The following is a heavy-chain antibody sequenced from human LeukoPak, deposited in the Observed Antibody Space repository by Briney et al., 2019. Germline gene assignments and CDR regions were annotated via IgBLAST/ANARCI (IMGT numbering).Heavy chain of an antibody. J-gene: IGHJ4*02. V-gene: IGHV3-30-3*01. CDR1: GFTFSSYS. CDR3: ARVPGFCSSNSCYKMTIPFDY. D-gene: IGHD2-2*02. Sequence: GGSLRLSCAASGFTFSSYSMHWVRQALGKGLEWVAVISYDGNKKCDAESVKGRFTISRDNSENTLYLQMNSLTAEDTAVYYCARVPGFCSSNSCYKMTIPFDYWGQGTLVTVSS. CDR2: ISYDGNKK.